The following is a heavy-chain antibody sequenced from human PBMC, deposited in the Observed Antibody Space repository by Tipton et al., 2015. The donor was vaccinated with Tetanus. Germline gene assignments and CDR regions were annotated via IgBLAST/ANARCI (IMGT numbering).Heavy chain of an antibody. V-gene: IGHV4-4*07. CDR1: GGSTHDFY. CDR3: ARAAGFLGLTHDF. J-gene: IGHJ4*02. CDR2: IYQTGTT. Sequence: GLVKPSETLSLSCTASGGSTHDFYWSWIRQSAGKGLEWIGRIYQTGTTYYNPSLKGRVTISMDRSNTQFSLRLDSLTAADTAVYYCARAAGFLGLTHDFWGRGTLVSVSS. D-gene: IGHD2/OR15-2a*01.